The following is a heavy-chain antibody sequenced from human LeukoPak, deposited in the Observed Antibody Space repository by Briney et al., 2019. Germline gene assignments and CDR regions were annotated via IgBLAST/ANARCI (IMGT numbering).Heavy chain of an antibody. J-gene: IGHJ5*02. Sequence: PGGSLRLSCAASGFTFSSYSMNWVRQAPGKGLEWVSSISSSSSYIYYADSVKGRFTISRDNAKNSLCLQMNSLRAEDTAVYYCAGTPSSPLLWFGELKYNWFDPWGQGTLVTVSS. CDR2: ISSSSSYI. CDR1: GFTFSSYS. V-gene: IGHV3-21*01. D-gene: IGHD3-10*01. CDR3: AGTPSSPLLWFGELKYNWFDP.